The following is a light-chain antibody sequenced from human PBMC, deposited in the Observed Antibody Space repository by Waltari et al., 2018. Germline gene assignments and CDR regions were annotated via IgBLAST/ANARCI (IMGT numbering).Light chain of an antibody. CDR1: NSNIGNNY. J-gene: IGLJ3*02. Sequence: QSVLTQPPSVSAAPGQKVSISISGTNSNIGNNYVAWYQQLPGTATKLLIYDNNKRPSGIPDRFSVSKSGRTATLAISGLQTGDEADYSCAIWDSSLNAIVFGGGTKLTVL. CDR3: AIWDSSLNAIV. CDR2: DNN. V-gene: IGLV1-51*01.